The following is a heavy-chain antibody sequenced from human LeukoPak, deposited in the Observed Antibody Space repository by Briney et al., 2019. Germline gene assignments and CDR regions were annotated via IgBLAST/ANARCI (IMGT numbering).Heavy chain of an antibody. CDR2: IYSGGST. CDR1: GFTVSSNY. V-gene: IGHV3-53*05. J-gene: IGHJ6*03. CDR3: AKGSFYCSSNSCPQYYYYMDV. Sequence: PGGSLRLSCAASGFTVSSNYMSWVRQAPGKGLEWVSVIYSGGSTYYADFVKGRFTISRDDSRNALDLQMSSLRVEDTAVYYCAKGSFYCSSNSCPQYYYYMDVWGKGTTVTVSS. D-gene: IGHD2-2*01.